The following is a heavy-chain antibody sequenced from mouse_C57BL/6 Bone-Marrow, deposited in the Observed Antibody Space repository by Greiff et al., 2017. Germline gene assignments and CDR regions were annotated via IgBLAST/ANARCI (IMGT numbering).Heavy chain of an antibody. D-gene: IGHD1-1*01. V-gene: IGHV1-19*01. Sequence: SGPVLVKPGASVKMSCKASGYTFTDYYMNWVKQSHGKSLEWIGVINPYNGGTSYNQKFKGKATLTVDKSSSTAYMELNSLTSEDSAVYYCARPYDYGSSSYFDYWGQGTTLTVSS. CDR1: GYTFTDYY. CDR3: ARPYDYGSSSYFDY. CDR2: INPYNGGT. J-gene: IGHJ2*01.